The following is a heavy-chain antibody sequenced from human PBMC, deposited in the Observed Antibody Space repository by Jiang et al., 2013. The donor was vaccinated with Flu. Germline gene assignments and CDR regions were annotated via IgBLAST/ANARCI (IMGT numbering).Heavy chain of an antibody. Sequence: LEWMGWMNPNSGNTGYAQKFQGRVTMTRNTSISTAYMELSSLRSEDTAVYYCARAHYYYGMDVWGQGTTVTVSS. V-gene: IGHV1-8*01. CDR2: MNPNSGNT. CDR3: ARAHYYYGMDV. J-gene: IGHJ6*02.